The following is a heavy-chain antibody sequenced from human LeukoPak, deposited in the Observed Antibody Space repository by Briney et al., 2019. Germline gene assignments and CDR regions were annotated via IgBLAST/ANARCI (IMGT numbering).Heavy chain of an antibody. J-gene: IGHJ4*02. CDR2: ISPGDSDT. CDR3: ARLGRNQQLSSSY. CDR1: GYTFTTYW. Sequence: GESLKISCKASGYTFTTYWIGWVRQMPGKGLEWMGIISPGDSDTRYSPSFQGQATISADKSISTAYLQWSSLKASDTAMYYCARLGRNQQLSSSYWGQGTLVTVSS. D-gene: IGHD6-13*01. V-gene: IGHV5-51*01.